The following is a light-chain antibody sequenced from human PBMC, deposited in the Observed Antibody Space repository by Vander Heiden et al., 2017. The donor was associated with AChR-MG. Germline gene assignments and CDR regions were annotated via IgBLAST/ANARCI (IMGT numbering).Light chain of an antibody. CDR3: QVWDNSSDH. CDR2: DDS. CDR1: NIGSKS. J-gene: IGLJ1*01. Sequence: SYVLTQPPSVSVAPGKTARITCGGNNIGSKSVHWYQQKPGQAPVLVVYDDSARPSGIPERFSGSNSGNTATLTISRVEAGDEADYYCQVWDNSSDHFGTGTKVTVL. V-gene: IGLV3-21*03.